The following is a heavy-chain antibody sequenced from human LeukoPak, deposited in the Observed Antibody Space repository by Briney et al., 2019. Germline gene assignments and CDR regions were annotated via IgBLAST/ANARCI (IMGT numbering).Heavy chain of an antibody. J-gene: IGHJ3*02. Sequence: SETLSLTCTVSGGSISSYYWSWIRQPPGKGLEWIGYIYYSGSTNYNPSLKSRVTISVDTSKNQFSLKLSSVTAADTAVYYCARDQNSSPYDRDSDAFDIWGQGTMVTVSS. V-gene: IGHV4-59*01. D-gene: IGHD6-6*01. CDR3: ARDQNSSPYDRDSDAFDI. CDR1: GGSISSYY. CDR2: IYYSGST.